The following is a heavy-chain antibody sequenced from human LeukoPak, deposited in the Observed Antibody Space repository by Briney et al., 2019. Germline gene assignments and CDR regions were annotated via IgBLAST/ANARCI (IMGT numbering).Heavy chain of an antibody. D-gene: IGHD5-18*01. Sequence: SETLSLTCTVSGGSISSGSYYWSWIRQPAGKGLEWIGRIYTSGSTNYNPSLKSRFTISVDTSKNQFSLKLSSVTAADTAVYYCARVGYSYGYSYFDYWGQGTLVTVSS. CDR2: IYTSGST. CDR3: ARVGYSYGYSYFDY. V-gene: IGHV4-61*02. J-gene: IGHJ4*02. CDR1: GGSISSGSYY.